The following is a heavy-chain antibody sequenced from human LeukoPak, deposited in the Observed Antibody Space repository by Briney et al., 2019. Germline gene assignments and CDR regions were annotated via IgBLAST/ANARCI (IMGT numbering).Heavy chain of an antibody. J-gene: IGHJ6*02. CDR1: GFTFSSYA. CDR2: ISGSGGST. Sequence: PGGSLRLSCAASGFTFSSYAMGWVRQAPGKGLEWVSAISGSGGSTYYADSVKGRFTISRDNSKNTLYLQMNSLRAEDTAVYYCAKVSIAPRRYYYYGMDVWGQGTTVTVSS. CDR3: AKVSIAPRRYYYYGMDV. V-gene: IGHV3-23*01. D-gene: IGHD6-6*01.